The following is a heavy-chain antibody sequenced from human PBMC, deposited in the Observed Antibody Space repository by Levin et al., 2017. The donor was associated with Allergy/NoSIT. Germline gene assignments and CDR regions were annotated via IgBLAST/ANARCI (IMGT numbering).Heavy chain of an antibody. Sequence: ETLSLTCAASGFTFSSYAMSWVRQAPGKGLEWVSAISGSGGSTYYADSVKGRFTISRDNSKNTLYLQMNSLRAEDTAVYYCAKISGSSSWYYSYYGMDVWGQGTTVTVSS. J-gene: IGHJ6*02. CDR3: AKISGSSSWYYSYYGMDV. CDR1: GFTFSSYA. CDR2: ISGSGGST. D-gene: IGHD6-13*01. V-gene: IGHV3-23*01.